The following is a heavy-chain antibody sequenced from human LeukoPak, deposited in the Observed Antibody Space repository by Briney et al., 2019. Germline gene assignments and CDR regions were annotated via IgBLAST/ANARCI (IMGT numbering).Heavy chain of an antibody. CDR2: INPNSGGT. CDR1: GYTFTVYY. D-gene: IGHD3-22*01. CDR3: ARDYYDSSGYYYPLHFDY. J-gene: IGHJ4*02. Sequence: ASVKVSCKASGYTFTVYYMHWVRQAPGQGLEWMGWINPNSGGTNYAQKFQGRVTMTRDTSISTAYMELSRLRSDDTAVYYCARDYYDSSGYYYPLHFDYWGQGTLVTVSS. V-gene: IGHV1-2*02.